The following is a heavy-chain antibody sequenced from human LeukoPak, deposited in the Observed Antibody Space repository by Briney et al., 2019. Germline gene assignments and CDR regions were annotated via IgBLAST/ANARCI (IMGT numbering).Heavy chain of an antibody. D-gene: IGHD6-13*01. CDR2: INPNSGGT. V-gene: IGHV1-2*06. J-gene: IGHJ5*02. CDR1: GYTFTGYY. CDR3: ASQFIAAAEWENWFDP. Sequence: ASVKVSCKASGYTFTGYYMHWVRQAPGQGLEWMGRINPNSGGTNYAQKFQGRVTMTRDTSISTAYMELSRLRSDDTAVYYCASQFIAAAEWENWFDPWGQGTLVPVSS.